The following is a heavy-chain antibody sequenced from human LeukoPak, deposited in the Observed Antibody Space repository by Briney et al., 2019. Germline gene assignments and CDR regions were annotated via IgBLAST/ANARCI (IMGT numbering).Heavy chain of an antibody. D-gene: IGHD2/OR15-2a*01. J-gene: IGHJ5*02. CDR3: ARDGGVEGSTTWFDP. Sequence: PGGSLRLSCVASGFTFTNVMNWVRQVPGKGLEWVAHISTRTGSSGYADSVRSRFTISRDTARNSLYLEMNSLRVEDTAIYYCARDGGVEGSTTWFDPWGQGTQVTVSS. CDR2: ISTRTGSS. V-gene: IGHV3-21*01. CDR1: GFTFTNV.